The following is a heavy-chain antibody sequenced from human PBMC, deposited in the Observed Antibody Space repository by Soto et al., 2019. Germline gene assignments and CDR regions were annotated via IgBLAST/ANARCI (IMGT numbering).Heavy chain of an antibody. CDR2: IYYSGST. CDR1: GGSISSSSYY. V-gene: IGHV4-39*02. D-gene: IGHD1-20*01. Sequence: PSETLSLTCTVSGGSISSSSYYWGWIRQPPGKGLEWIGSIYYSGSTYYNPSLKSRVTISVDTSKNQFSLKLSSVTAADTAVYYCARDWDVYDVWGKGTTVTVSS. J-gene: IGHJ6*04. CDR3: ARDWDVYDV.